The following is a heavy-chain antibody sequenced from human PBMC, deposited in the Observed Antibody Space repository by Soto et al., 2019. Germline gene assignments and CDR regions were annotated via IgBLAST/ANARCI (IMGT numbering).Heavy chain of an antibody. CDR1: GYTFTSYG. V-gene: IGHV1-18*01. J-gene: IGHJ5*02. CDR2: ISAYNGNT. D-gene: IGHD2-2*01. Sequence: ASVKVSCKASGYTFTSYGISWVRQAPGQGLEWMGWISAYNGNTNYAQKLQGRVTMTTDTSTSTAYMELRSLRSDDTAVYYCARARGYCISTSCPNWFDPWVQGTLVTVSS. CDR3: ARARGYCISTSCPNWFDP.